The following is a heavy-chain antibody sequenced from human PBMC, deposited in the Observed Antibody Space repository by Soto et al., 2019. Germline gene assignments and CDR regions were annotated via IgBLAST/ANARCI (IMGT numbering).Heavy chain of an antibody. J-gene: IGHJ5*02. CDR3: ARDPGGSDFWSGYRNLFDP. Sequence: ASVKVSCKASGYTFTSYYMHWVRQAPGQGLEWMGIINPSGGSTSYAQKFQGRVTMTRDTSTSTVYMELSSLRSEDTAVYYCARDPGGSDFWSGYRNLFDPWGQGTLVTVSS. D-gene: IGHD3-3*01. CDR2: INPSGGST. V-gene: IGHV1-46*03. CDR1: GYTFTSYY.